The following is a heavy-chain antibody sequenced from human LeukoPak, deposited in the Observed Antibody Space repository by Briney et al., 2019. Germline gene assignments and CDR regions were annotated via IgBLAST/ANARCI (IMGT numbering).Heavy chain of an antibody. Sequence: ASVKVSCKASGYTFTTYGISWVRQAPGQGLEWMGWISAYNGNTNYAQNLQGRVTMTTDTSTSTVYMEVSSLRSEDTAVYYCARLDSSATKDWYFDLWGRGTLVTVSS. CDR1: GYTFTTYG. D-gene: IGHD3-22*01. V-gene: IGHV1-18*01. J-gene: IGHJ2*01. CDR2: ISAYNGNT. CDR3: ARLDSSATKDWYFDL.